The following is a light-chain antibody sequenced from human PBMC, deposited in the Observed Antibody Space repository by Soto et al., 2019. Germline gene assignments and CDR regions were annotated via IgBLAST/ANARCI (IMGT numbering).Light chain of an antibody. Sequence: ETVLTQSPATLSLSPGERATLSCRASQTIGTYLIWYQQKPGQSPRLLIYDASSRATGTPARFSGSGSGTDFTLTISSLEPEDFAVYYCQQRGNCPRTFGGGTKVEI. V-gene: IGKV3-11*01. CDR2: DAS. J-gene: IGKJ4*01. CDR1: QTIGTY. CDR3: QQRGNCPRT.